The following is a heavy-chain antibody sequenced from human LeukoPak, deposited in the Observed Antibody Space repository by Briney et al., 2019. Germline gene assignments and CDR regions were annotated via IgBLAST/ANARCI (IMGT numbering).Heavy chain of an antibody. J-gene: IGHJ4*02. Sequence: GGSLRHSCAASGFTFSSYSMNWVRQAPGKGLEWVSSISSSSSYIYYADSVKGRFTISRDNAKNSLYLQMNSLRAEDTAVYYCARVADSSGYPLDYWGQGTLVTVSS. CDR3: ARVADSSGYPLDY. CDR1: GFTFSSYS. CDR2: ISSSSSYI. D-gene: IGHD3-22*01. V-gene: IGHV3-21*01.